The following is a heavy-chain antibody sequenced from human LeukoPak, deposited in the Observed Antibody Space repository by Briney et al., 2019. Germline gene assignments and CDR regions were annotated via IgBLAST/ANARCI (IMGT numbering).Heavy chain of an antibody. CDR3: ARSTEYYYYYYMDV. J-gene: IGHJ6*03. V-gene: IGHV3-74*01. Sequence: GGSLRLSCAASGFTFSSYWMHWVRQAPGKGLVWVSRINSDGSSTSYADSVKGRFTISRDNAKNSLYLQMNSLRAEDTAVYYCARSTEYYYYYYMDVWGKGTTVTISS. CDR1: GFTFSSYW. CDR2: INSDGSST.